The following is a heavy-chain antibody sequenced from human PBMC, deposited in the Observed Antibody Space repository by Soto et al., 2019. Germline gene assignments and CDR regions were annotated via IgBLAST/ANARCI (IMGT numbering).Heavy chain of an antibody. Sequence: QVQLQQWGAGLLKPSETLSLTCAVFGGSVNSGNYYWSWIRQPPGKGLEWIGEMRHSGGTHFNPSRKSRVTISVDTSKNQSSLKMSSVTAADTALYYCARVERGTATTVVDAFDIWGPGTMVTVSS. J-gene: IGHJ3*02. D-gene: IGHD1-1*01. CDR1: GGSVNSGNYY. V-gene: IGHV4-34*01. CDR2: MRHSGGT. CDR3: ARVERGTATTVVDAFDI.